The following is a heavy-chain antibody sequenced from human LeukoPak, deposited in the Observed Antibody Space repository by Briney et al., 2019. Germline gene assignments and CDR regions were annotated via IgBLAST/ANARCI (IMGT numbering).Heavy chain of an antibody. CDR2: IWYDGSNK. CDR3: ARGFSSSWYAVGY. D-gene: IGHD6-13*01. V-gene: IGHV3-33*01. J-gene: IGHJ4*02. Sequence: GGSLRLSCAASGFTFSSYGMHWVRQAPGKGLEWVAVIWYDGSNKYYADSVKGRFTISRDNSKNTLYLQINSLRAEDTAVYYCARGFSSSWYAVGYWGQGTLVTVSS. CDR1: GFTFSSYG.